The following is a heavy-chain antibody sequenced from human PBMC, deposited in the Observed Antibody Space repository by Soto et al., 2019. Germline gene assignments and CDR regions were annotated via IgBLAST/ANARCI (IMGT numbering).Heavy chain of an antibody. J-gene: IGHJ4*02. D-gene: IGHD6-19*01. V-gene: IGHV4-34*01. Sequence: SETLSLTCAVYGGSFSGYYWSWIRQPPGKGLEWLGEINHSGITDYNPSLKSRIPISIDTSKKQFSLKLNSVTAADTAVYYCAIGPRMWLAGGGYWGQGTQVTVSS. CDR3: AIGPRMWLAGGGY. CDR2: INHSGIT. CDR1: GGSFSGYY.